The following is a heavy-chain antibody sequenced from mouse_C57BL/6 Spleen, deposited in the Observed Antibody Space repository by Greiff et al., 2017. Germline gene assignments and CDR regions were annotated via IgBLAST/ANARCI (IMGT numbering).Heavy chain of an antibody. CDR2: ISSGGSYT. CDR3: AREGPYGHWYFDV. J-gene: IGHJ1*03. V-gene: IGHV5-6*02. CDR1: GFTFSSYG. Sequence: EVKLVESGGDLVKPGGSLKLSCAASGFTFSSYGMSWVRQTPDKRLEWVATISSGGSYTYYPDSVKGRFTISRDNAKNTLYLQMSSLKSEDTAMXYCAREGPYGHWYFDVWGTGTTVTVAS. D-gene: IGHD1-1*02.